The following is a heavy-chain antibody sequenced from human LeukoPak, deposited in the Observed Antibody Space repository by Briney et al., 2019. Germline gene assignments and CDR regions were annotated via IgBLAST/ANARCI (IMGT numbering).Heavy chain of an antibody. J-gene: IGHJ4*02. Sequence: GGSLRLSCAASGFTFSTYSMNWVRQAPGRELEWVSYISSGSSTIFYADSVKGRFTISRDNAQNSLYLQMNSLRDEDTAVYYCARDQGSLYYFDYWGQGTLVTVSS. CDR2: ISSGSSTI. V-gene: IGHV3-48*02. CDR3: ARDQGSLYYFDY. CDR1: GFTFSTYS. D-gene: IGHD1-26*01.